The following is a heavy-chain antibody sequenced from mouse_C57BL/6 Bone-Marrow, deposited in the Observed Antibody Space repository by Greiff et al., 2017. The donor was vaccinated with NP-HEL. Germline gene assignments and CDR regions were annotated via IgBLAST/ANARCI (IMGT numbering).Heavy chain of an antibody. Sequence: EVKLMESGGDLVKPGGSLKLSCAASGFTFSSYGMSWVRQTPDKRLEWVATISSGGSYTYYPDSVKGRFTISRDNAKNTLYLQMSSLKSEDTAMYYCARRGGFPAWFAYWGQGTLVTVSA. D-gene: IGHD1-1*02. CDR1: GFTFSSYG. CDR3: ARRGGFPAWFAY. CDR2: ISSGGSYT. J-gene: IGHJ3*01. V-gene: IGHV5-6*02.